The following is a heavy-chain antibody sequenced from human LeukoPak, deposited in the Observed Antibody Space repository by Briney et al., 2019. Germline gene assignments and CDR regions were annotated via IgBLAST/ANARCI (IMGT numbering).Heavy chain of an antibody. J-gene: IGHJ6*02. D-gene: IGHD2-8*01. Sequence: GGSLRLSCATSGFTFSVYAMSWVRQAPGKGLEWVSAISGSGGSTYYADSVKGRFTISRDNSKNTLYLQMNSLRAEDTAVYYCAKVLRVTNFDYYGMDVWGQGTTVTVSS. CDR2: ISGSGGST. CDR1: GFTFSVYA. CDR3: AKVLRVTNFDYYGMDV. V-gene: IGHV3-23*01.